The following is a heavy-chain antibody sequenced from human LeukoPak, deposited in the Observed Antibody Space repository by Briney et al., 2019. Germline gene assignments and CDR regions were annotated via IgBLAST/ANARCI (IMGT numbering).Heavy chain of an antibody. CDR3: ARGGVSSSWYSNWFDP. CDR2: IYDSGST. D-gene: IGHD6-13*01. V-gene: IGHV4-39*07. J-gene: IGHJ5*02. Sequence: PSETLSLTCTVSGGSIRSSYYYWGWIRQPPGKGLEWIGSIYDSGSTYYNPSLKSRVTISVDTSKNQFSLKLSSVTAADTAVYYCARGGVSSSWYSNWFDPWGQETLVTVSS. CDR1: GGSIRSSYYY.